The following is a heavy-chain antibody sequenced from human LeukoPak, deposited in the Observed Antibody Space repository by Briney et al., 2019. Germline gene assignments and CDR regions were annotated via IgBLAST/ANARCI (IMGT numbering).Heavy chain of an antibody. CDR2: IRYDGSNK. V-gene: IGHV3-30*02. Sequence: HTGGSLRLSCVTSGPTFSGYDMFWVRQAPGKGLEWVAFIRYDGSNKYYADSVKGRFTISRDNSKNTLYLQMNSLRAEDTAVYYCAHLFGVVTPWGQGTLVTVSS. D-gene: IGHD3-3*01. J-gene: IGHJ5*02. CDR3: AHLFGVVTP. CDR1: GPTFSGYD.